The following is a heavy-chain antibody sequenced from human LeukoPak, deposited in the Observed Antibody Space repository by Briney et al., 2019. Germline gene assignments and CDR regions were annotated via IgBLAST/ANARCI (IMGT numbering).Heavy chain of an antibody. D-gene: IGHD3-10*01. V-gene: IGHV3-30*02. J-gene: IGHJ4*02. CDR1: GFTFSSYG. Sequence: PGGSLRFSCAASGFTFSSYGMHWVRQAPGKGLEWVAFIRYDGSNKYYADSVKGRFTISRDNSKNTLYLQMNSLRAEDTAVYYCAKGAPYGSGSYATGWGQGTLVTVSS. CDR2: IRYDGSNK. CDR3: AKGAPYGSGSYATG.